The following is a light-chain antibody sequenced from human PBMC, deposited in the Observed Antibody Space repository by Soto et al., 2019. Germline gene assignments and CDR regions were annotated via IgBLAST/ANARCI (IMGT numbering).Light chain of an antibody. Sequence: DIHMTQSPSTLSASVGDRVTITCRASQTISSWLAWYQQKPGKAPKLLIYDASNLESGIPSRFSGSGSGTDFTLTISGLQPDDSATYYCHQTYSPPDTFGQGTKVDIK. V-gene: IGKV1-5*01. CDR2: DAS. CDR3: HQTYSPPDT. J-gene: IGKJ1*01. CDR1: QTISSW.